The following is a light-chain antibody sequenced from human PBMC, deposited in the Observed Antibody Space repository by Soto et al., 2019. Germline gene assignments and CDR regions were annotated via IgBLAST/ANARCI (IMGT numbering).Light chain of an antibody. J-gene: IGLJ1*01. CDR3: GTWDTGLRAYV. Sequence: QAVVTQPPSVSAAPGQKVTISCSGSSSSSHIGHHSVSWYQHLPGTAPKLLIYDNDQRPSGIPARFSGSKSATSATLDITGLQTGDEADYYSGTWDTGLRAYVLGTGTKLTVL. V-gene: IGLV1-51*01. CDR2: DND. CDR1: SSSSHIGHHS.